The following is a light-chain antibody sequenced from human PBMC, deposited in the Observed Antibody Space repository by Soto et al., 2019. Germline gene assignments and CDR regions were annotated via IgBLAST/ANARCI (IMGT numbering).Light chain of an antibody. CDR2: GAS. J-gene: IGKJ1*01. Sequence: EIVLTQSPGTLSLSPGERATRSCRASQSVSSSFLAWYQQKPGQAPRLLIHGASSRATGIPDRFSRSRSGKDFTLTISRLEPEDFAVYYCQQYGSSPRPFGQGTKVEIK. CDR1: QSVSSSF. CDR3: QQYGSSPRP. V-gene: IGKV3-20*01.